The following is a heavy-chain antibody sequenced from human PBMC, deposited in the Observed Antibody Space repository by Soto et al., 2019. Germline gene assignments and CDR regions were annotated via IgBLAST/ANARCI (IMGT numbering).Heavy chain of an antibody. CDR3: ARGEYTDCSSGVCSFLYLHAMEV. D-gene: IGHD2-8*01. J-gene: IGHJ6*02. V-gene: IGHV1-2*04. CDR2: INPKSGGT. CDR1: GYSFTDCH. Sequence: GASMMVSFKNAGYSFTDCHIHWLRQAPVQGLEWLVRINPKSGGTSTAQKFQGWVTMTTDTYISTESMELTRMTSDDTDIYYCARGEYTDCSSGVCSFLYLHAMEVWG.